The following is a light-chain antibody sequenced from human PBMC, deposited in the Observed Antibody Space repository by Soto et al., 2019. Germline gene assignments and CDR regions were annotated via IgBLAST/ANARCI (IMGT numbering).Light chain of an antibody. CDR2: DTS. V-gene: IGKV3-11*01. CDR1: QSVGSY. J-gene: IGKJ1*01. CDR3: QQRSDWPPT. Sequence: EIVLTQSPATLSLSPGERATLSCRASQSVGSYLAWFQQTPGQAPRLLIYDTSNRATGIPARFSGSGSGTDFTLTISSLETEDFAVYYCQQRSDWPPTFGQGNKV.